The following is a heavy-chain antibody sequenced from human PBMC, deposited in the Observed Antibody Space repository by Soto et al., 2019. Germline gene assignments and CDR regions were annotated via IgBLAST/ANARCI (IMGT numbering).Heavy chain of an antibody. CDR3: ARVATYYDFWSGYYTGNLFHY. V-gene: IGHV4-59*01. CDR1: GGSISSYY. CDR2: IYYSGST. J-gene: IGHJ4*02. Sequence: PSETLSLTCTVSGGSISSYYWNWIRQPPGKGLEWIGYIYYSGSTNYNPSLKSRVTISVDTSKNQFSLKLSSVTAADTAVYYCARVATYYDFWSGYYTGNLFHYWGQGTLVTVS. D-gene: IGHD3-3*01.